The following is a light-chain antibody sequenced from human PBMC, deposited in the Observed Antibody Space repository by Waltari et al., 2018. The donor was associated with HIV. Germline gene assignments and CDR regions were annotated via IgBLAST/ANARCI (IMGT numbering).Light chain of an antibody. J-gene: IGLJ2*01. V-gene: IGLV1-47*01. CDR2: MSD. CDR3: AAWDDSLSATV. CDR1: SPNIGSHH. Sequence: QSVLTQPPSASGTPGQRVTISRPGSSPNIGSHHVYSYQQLPGTAPKLLIYMSDQRPSGVPDRFSESKSGTSASLAISGLRSEDEAEYYCAAWDDSLSATVFGGGTKLTVL.